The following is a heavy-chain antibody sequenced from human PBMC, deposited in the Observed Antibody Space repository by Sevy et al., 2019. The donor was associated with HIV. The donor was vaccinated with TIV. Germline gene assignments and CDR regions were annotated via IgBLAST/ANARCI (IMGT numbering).Heavy chain of an antibody. D-gene: IGHD6-19*01. CDR1: GFTFSSYA. CDR3: ASGWSDFDY. J-gene: IGHJ4*02. CDR2: ISYDGSNK. Sequence: GGSLRLSCAASGFTFSSYAMHWVRQAPGKGLEWVAVISYDGSNKYYADSVKGRFTISRDNSKNTLYLQMNSLGAEDTAVYYCASGWSDFDYWGQGTLVTVSS. V-gene: IGHV3-30-3*01.